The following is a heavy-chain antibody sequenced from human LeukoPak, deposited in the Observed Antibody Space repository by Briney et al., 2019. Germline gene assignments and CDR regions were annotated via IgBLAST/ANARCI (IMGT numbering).Heavy chain of an antibody. Sequence: PGGSLRLSCAASGFTFSSYSVNWVRQAPGKGLEWVSSISSSSSYIYYADSVKGRFTISRDNAKNSLYLQMNSLRAEDTAVYYCAREPYLSSYYFDYWGQGTLVTVSS. CDR3: AREPYLSSYYFDY. V-gene: IGHV3-21*01. D-gene: IGHD2-2*02. J-gene: IGHJ4*02. CDR1: GFTFSSYS. CDR2: ISSSSSYI.